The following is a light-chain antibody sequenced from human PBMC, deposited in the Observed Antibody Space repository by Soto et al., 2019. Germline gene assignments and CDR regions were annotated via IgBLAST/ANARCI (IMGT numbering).Light chain of an antibody. V-gene: IGKV1-5*01. CDR2: DAS. J-gene: IGKJ1*01. CDR3: QQYNNSPWT. CDR1: QTISNW. Sequence: DIQMTQSPSTLSASVGDRVTITCRASQTISNWLAWYQQKPGKPPKLLIYDASSLESGVPSSFSGSGSGTEFTLTISSLQPDDFATYYCQQYNNSPWTFGQGTKVDIK.